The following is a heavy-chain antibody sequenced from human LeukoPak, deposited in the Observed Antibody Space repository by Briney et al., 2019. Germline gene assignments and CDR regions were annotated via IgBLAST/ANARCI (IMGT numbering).Heavy chain of an antibody. V-gene: IGHV3-30-3*01. CDR3: ARDLSPDY. J-gene: IGHJ4*02. CDR2: ISYDGSNK. D-gene: IGHD2/OR15-2a*01. Sequence: GGSLRLLCGASGFTFSSYAMHWVRQAPGKGLEWVAVISYDGSNKYYADSVKGRFTISRDNSKNTLYLQMNSLRAEDTAVYYCARDLSPDYWGQGTLVTVSS. CDR1: GFTFSSYA.